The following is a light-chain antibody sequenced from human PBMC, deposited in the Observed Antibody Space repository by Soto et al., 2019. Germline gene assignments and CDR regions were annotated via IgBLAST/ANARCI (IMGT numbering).Light chain of an antibody. CDR3: TSYTSSSTNYV. J-gene: IGLJ1*01. CDR2: EVS. CDR1: SSDIGGYDY. Sequence: QSALTQPASVSGSPGQSITISCTGTSSDIGGYDYVSWYQRHPGKAPKLMIYEVSNRPSGVSNRFSGSKSGNTASLTISGLQAEDEADYYCTSYTSSSTNYVFGTGTKLTVL. V-gene: IGLV2-14*01.